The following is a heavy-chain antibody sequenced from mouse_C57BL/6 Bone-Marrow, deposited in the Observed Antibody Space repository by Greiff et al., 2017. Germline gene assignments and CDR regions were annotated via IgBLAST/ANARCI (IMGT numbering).Heavy chain of an antibody. J-gene: IGHJ3*01. D-gene: IGHD2-3*01. CDR3: ATDDYYWVAY. Sequence: QVQLQQPGAELVMPGASVKLSCKASGYTFTSYWMHWVKQRPGQGLEWIGEIDPSDSYTNYNQKFKGKSTLTVDKSSSTAYMQLSSLTSEDSAVYYCATDDYYWVAYWGQGTLVTVSA. V-gene: IGHV1-69*01. CDR1: GYTFTSYW. CDR2: IDPSDSYT.